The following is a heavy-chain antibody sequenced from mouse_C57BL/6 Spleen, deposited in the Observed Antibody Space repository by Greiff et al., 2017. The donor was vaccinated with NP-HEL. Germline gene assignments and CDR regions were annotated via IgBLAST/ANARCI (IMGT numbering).Heavy chain of an antibody. CDR2: ISYDGSN. CDR1: GYSITSGYY. J-gene: IGHJ2*01. Sequence: EVKLMESGPGLVKPSQSLSLTCSVTGYSITSGYYWNWIRQFPGNKLEWMGYISYDGSNNYNPSLKNRISITRDTSKNQFFLKLNSVTTEDTATYYCAIDRVVAYYFDYWGQGTTLTVSS. D-gene: IGHD1-1*01. CDR3: AIDRVVAYYFDY. V-gene: IGHV3-6*01.